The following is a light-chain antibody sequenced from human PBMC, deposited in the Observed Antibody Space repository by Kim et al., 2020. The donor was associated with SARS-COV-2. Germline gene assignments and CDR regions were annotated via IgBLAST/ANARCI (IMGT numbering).Light chain of an antibody. V-gene: IGKV1-27*01. CDR1: HGISNY. CDR2: AAS. Sequence: DIQMTQSPSSLSASVRDRVTITCRASHGISNYLAWYQHKPGKVPKLLIYAASTLQSGVPSRFSGSGSGTDFTLTISSLQPEDVATYYCQKYNSAPWTFGQGTKVDIK. J-gene: IGKJ1*01. CDR3: QKYNSAPWT.